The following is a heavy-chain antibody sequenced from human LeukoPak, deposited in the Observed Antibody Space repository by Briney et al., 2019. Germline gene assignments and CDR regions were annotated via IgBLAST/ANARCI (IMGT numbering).Heavy chain of an antibody. CDR2: INPSGGST. D-gene: IGHD3-22*01. CDR1: GYTFTSHY. CDR3: ARVTLGYSPHFDY. J-gene: IGHJ4*02. Sequence: SSVKVSFKASGYTFTSHYMHWVRQAPGQGLEWMGIINPSGGSTSYAQKFQGRVTMTRDTSTSTVYMELSSLRSEDTAVYYCARVTLGYSPHFDYWGQGTLVTVSS. V-gene: IGHV1-46*01.